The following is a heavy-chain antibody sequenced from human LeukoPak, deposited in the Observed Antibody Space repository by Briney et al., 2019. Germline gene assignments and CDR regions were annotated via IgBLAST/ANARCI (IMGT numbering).Heavy chain of an antibody. CDR3: ARDLGYSGDGFEI. D-gene: IGHD1-26*01. V-gene: IGHV4-39*07. Sequence: SETLSLTCTVSGGSISSSSYYWGWIRQPPGKGLEWIGSIYYSGSTNYNPSLKSRVTISVDMSENQFFLKLRSLTAADTAIYYCARDLGYSGDGFEIWGQGTMVTVSS. CDR2: IYYSGST. J-gene: IGHJ3*02. CDR1: GGSISSSSYY.